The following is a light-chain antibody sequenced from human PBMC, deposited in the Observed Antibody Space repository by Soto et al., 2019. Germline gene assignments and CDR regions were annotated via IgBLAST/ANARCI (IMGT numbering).Light chain of an antibody. CDR2: GAS. J-gene: IGKJ1*01. V-gene: IGKV3-15*01. CDR3: QQHNNWPTWT. CDR1: QSVSSN. Sequence: EIVMTQSPATLSVSPGERATLSCRASQSVSSNLARYQQKPGQAPRLLIYGASTRATGIPARFSGSGSGTEFTLTISSLQSEDIAVYYCQQHNNWPTWTFVQGTKV.